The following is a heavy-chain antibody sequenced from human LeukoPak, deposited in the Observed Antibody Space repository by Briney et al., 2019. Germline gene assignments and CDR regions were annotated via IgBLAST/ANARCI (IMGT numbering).Heavy chain of an antibody. CDR2: ISDTGVKT. J-gene: IGHJ4*02. V-gene: IGHV3-23*01. CDR3: AKMTDSTPYSSGTFDS. Sequence: GGSLRLSCSASGFTLRSYAMGWVRQAPGKGLEWVSAISDTGVKTYYADSVKGRFTISRDNSRNTLYLQMSRLRAEDTALFYCAKMTDSTPYSSGTFDSWGQGTLVTVSS. D-gene: IGHD3-10*01. CDR1: GFTLRSYA.